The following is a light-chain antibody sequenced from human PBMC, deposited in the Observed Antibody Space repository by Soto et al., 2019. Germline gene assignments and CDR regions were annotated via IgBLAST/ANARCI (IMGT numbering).Light chain of an antibody. CDR3: QQRSNFLT. V-gene: IGKV3-11*01. J-gene: IGKJ4*01. CDR1: QSVSSY. Sequence: EIVLTQSPATLSLSPGERATLSCRASQSVSSYLAWYQQKPGQAPRLLIYDASNRATGIPARFSGSGSGTDFTLTISSLAPEDFAVYYCQQRSNFLTFGGGTKVEIK. CDR2: DAS.